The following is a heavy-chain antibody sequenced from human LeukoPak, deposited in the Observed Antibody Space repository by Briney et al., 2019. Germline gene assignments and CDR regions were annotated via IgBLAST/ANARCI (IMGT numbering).Heavy chain of an antibody. CDR2: INPNSGVA. V-gene: IGHV1-2*02. CDR1: GYTFTAYY. Sequence: ASVKVSCKASGYTFTAYYMHWVRQAPGQGLEWMGWINPNSGVASYAQMFQGRVTMTRDTSISTAYMELSRLRSDDTAVYYCARALYSGGDYVQPAGYWFDPWGQGTLVTVSS. J-gene: IGHJ5*02. CDR3: ARALYSGGDYVQPAGYWFDP. D-gene: IGHD4-17*01.